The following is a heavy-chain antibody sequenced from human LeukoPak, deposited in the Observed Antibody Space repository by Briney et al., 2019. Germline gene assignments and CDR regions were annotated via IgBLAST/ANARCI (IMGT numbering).Heavy chain of an antibody. CDR1: GFTLSNIW. V-gene: IGHV3-74*01. D-gene: IGHD4-23*01. J-gene: IGHJ4*02. Sequence: PGGSLRLSCAVSGFTLSNIWMNWVRQAPGKGLVWVSRIASDGSSTTYADSVKGRFSISRDNAKNTLYLQMNSLRVEDTAVYYCARGRPHGNDYWGQGTLVTVSS. CDR2: IASDGSST. CDR3: ARGRPHGNDY.